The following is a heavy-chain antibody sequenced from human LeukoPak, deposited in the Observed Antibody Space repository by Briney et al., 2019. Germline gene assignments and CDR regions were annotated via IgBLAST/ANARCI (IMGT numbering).Heavy chain of an antibody. V-gene: IGHV3-30*03. Sequence: PGGSLRLSCAASGFTFSSYGMHWVRQAPGKGLEWVAVISYDGSNKYYADSVKGRFTISRDNAKNSLYVQMNSLRAEDTAVYYCARDHYGMDVWGQGTKVTVSS. CDR2: ISYDGSNK. J-gene: IGHJ6*02. CDR3: ARDHYGMDV. CDR1: GFTFSSYG.